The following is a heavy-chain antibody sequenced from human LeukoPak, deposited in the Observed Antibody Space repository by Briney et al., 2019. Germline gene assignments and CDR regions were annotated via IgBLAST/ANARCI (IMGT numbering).Heavy chain of an antibody. Sequence: PSETLSLTCPLSDDFISTNNYYWSWLRQPRGKGLEWDGTLHFSGTPYYRPSPNSPVSISVDTSKNQFSLMLKSGTDSQPAVFYCTRGGDVYKLGNFWGQGTLVTVSS. CDR3: TRGGDVYKLGNF. V-gene: IGHV4-39*01. CDR2: LHFSGTP. J-gene: IGHJ4*02. CDR1: DDFISTNNYY. D-gene: IGHD5-24*01.